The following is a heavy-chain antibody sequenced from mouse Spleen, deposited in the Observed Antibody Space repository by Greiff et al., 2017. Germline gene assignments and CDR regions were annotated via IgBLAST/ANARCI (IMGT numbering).Heavy chain of an antibody. CDR2: ISSGGGNT. CDR1: GFTFSYYA. J-gene: IGHJ4*01. D-gene: IGHD2-4*01. Sequence: EVQLVESGGGLVKLGGSLKLSCAASGFTFSYYAMSWVRQTPEKRLEWVATISSGGGNTYYPDSVKGRFTISRDNAKNTLYLQMSSLKSEATAMCYCARQEITYYYAMDYWGQGTSVTVSS. CDR3: ARQEITYYYAMDY. V-gene: IGHV5-9-3*01.